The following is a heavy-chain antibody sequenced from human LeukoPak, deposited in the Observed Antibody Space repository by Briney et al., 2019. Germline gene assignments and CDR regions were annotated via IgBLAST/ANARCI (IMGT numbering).Heavy chain of an antibody. J-gene: IGHJ2*01. Sequence: VASVKVSCKASGGTFSSYAISWVRQAPGQGLEWMGGIIPIFGTANYAQKFQGRVTITTDESTSTAYMELSSLRSEDTAVYYCASGETTVTTSTDWYFDLWGRGTLVTVSS. V-gene: IGHV1-69*05. CDR1: GGTFSSYA. CDR3: ASGETTVTTSTDWYFDL. CDR2: IIPIFGTA. D-gene: IGHD4-17*01.